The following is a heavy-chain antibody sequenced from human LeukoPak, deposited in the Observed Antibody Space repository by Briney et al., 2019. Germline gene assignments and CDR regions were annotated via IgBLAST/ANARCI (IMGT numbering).Heavy chain of an antibody. CDR1: GFTFSNYW. V-gene: IGHV3-74*01. Sequence: PGGSLRLSCAASGFTFSNYWMHWVRQAPGKGLVWVSRINSDGSSTSYADSVKGRLTISRDNARNTLYLQMNSLRAEDTAVYYCAKDPYVLLWFGELFYDYWGQGTLVTVSS. J-gene: IGHJ4*02. CDR3: AKDPYVLLWFGELFYDY. CDR2: INSDGSST. D-gene: IGHD3-10*01.